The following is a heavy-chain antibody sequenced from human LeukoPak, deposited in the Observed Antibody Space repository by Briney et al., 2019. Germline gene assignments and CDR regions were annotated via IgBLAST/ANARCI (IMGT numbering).Heavy chain of an antibody. J-gene: IGHJ4*02. CDR2: IIPIVGIA. CDR3: ARDPRYSSSAGLGSGY. CDR1: GGTFSSYA. V-gene: IGHV1-69*04. Sequence: GASVKVSCKASGGTFSSYAISWVRQAPGQGLEWMGRIIPIVGIANYAQKFQGRVTITADKSTSTAYMELSSLRSEDTAVYYCARDPRYSSSAGLGSGYWGQGTLVTVSS. D-gene: IGHD6-6*01.